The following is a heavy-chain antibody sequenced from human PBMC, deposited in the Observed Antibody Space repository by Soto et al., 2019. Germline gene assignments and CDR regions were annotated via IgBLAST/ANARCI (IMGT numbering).Heavy chain of an antibody. CDR3: ARDMGYGSGSLYAFDI. V-gene: IGHV1-46*01. Sequence: GASVKVSCKASGYTFTSYYMRWVRQAPGQGLEWMGIINPSGGSTSYAQKFQGRVTMTRDTSTSTVYMELSSLRSEDTAVYYCARDMGYGSGSLYAFDIWGQGTMVTVSS. CDR1: GYTFTSYY. J-gene: IGHJ3*02. D-gene: IGHD3-10*01. CDR2: INPSGGST.